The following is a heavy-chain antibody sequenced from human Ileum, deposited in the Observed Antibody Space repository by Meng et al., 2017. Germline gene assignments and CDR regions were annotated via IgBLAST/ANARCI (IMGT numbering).Heavy chain of an antibody. Sequence: QVQLQGSGPGLVRPSETLALICTVSGCSVSRAGYQWGWIRQPPGKGLEWSGYASTNYNPSLKSRVTISLDTSRNQFSLSLSSVTAADTAVYYCARDHMGSLDYWGQGSLVTVSS. J-gene: IGHJ4*02. V-gene: IGHV4-61*08. CDR1: GCSVSRAGYQ. CDR3: ARDHMGSLDY. CDR2: AST. D-gene: IGHD1-26*01.